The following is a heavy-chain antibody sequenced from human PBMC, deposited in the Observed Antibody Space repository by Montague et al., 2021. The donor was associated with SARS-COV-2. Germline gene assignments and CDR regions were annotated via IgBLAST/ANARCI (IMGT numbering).Heavy chain of an antibody. V-gene: IGHV4-59*01. D-gene: IGHD3-3*01. CDR3: ARDQAAKISFKGAFDI. J-gene: IGHJ3*02. Sequence: SETLSLTRTVSGGSISSYYWNWIRETPGKGLEWIGYIYYSGTTTYNPSLKSRVTISLDTPKNQFSLNLNSVTAADTAIYYCARDQAAKISFKGAFDIWGQGRMVTVSS. CDR1: GGSISSYY. CDR2: IYYSGTT.